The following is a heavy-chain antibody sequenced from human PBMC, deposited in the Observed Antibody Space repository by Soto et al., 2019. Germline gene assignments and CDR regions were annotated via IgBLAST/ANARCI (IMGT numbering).Heavy chain of an antibody. Sequence: ASVKVSCKASGGTFSSYAISWVRQAPGQGLEWMGGIIPIFGTANYAQKFQGRVTITADESTSTAYMELSSLRSEDTAVYYCARATRGAMAPRIYYGMDVWGQGTTVTV. D-gene: IGHD3-10*01. J-gene: IGHJ6*02. CDR3: ARATRGAMAPRIYYGMDV. CDR1: GGTFSSYA. CDR2: IIPIFGTA. V-gene: IGHV1-69*13.